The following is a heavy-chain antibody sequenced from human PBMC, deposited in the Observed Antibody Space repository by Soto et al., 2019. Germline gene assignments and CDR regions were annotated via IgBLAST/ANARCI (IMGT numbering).Heavy chain of an antibody. CDR1: GFTFSSYA. J-gene: IGHJ6*02. CDR3: TRLQDIVVVPAALRSLHYYGMDV. V-gene: IGHV3-73*01. D-gene: IGHD2-2*01. CDR2: IRSKANSYAT. Sequence: EVQLLESGGGLVQPGGSLRLSCAASGFTFSSYAMSWVRQAPGKGLEWVGRIRSKANSYATAYAASVKGRFTISRDDSKNTAYLQMNSLKTEDTAVYYCTRLQDIVVVPAALRSLHYYGMDVWGQGTTVTVSS.